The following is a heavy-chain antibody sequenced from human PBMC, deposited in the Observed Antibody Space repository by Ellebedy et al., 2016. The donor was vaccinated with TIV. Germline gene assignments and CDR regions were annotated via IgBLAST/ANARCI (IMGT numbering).Heavy chain of an antibody. CDR3: ARGWWDYGA. CDR2: FSSAGDFI. Sequence: GESLKISCVGSGFRLTDYTVHSVRQTPAMGLEWVSSFSSAGDFIAYGDSVRGRFTVSRDNARNSLSLQMDNLRSEDTAVYYCARGWWDYGAWGQGTQVTVSS. CDR1: GFRLTDYT. V-gene: IGHV3-21*06. J-gene: IGHJ5*02. D-gene: IGHD4/OR15-4a*01.